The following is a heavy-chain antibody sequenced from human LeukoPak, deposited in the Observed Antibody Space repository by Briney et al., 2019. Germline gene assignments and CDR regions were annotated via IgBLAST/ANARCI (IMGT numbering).Heavy chain of an antibody. CDR2: INWNGGST. CDR1: GFTFDDYG. Sequence: PGGSLRLSCAASGFTFDDYGMSWVRHAPGKGLEWVSGINWNGGSTGYADSVKGRFTISRDNAKNSLYLQMNSLRAEDTALYHSARVVGATRSYYYYGMDVWGQGTTVTVSS. CDR3: ARVVGATRSYYYYGMDV. V-gene: IGHV3-20*01. J-gene: IGHJ6*02. D-gene: IGHD1-26*01.